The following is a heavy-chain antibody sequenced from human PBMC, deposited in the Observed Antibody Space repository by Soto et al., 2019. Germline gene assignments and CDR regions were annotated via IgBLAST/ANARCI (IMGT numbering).Heavy chain of an antibody. CDR3: ATVGTTIFGVVTRGLGY. D-gene: IGHD3-3*01. CDR1: GYTLTELS. J-gene: IGHJ4*02. V-gene: IGHV1-24*01. CDR2: FDPEDGET. Sequence: GVSVKVSCKVSGYTLTELSMHWVRQANGKGLEWMGGFDPEDGETIYAQKFQGRVTMTEDTSTDTAYMELSSLRSEDTAVYYCATVGTTIFGVVTRGLGYWGQGTLVTVSS.